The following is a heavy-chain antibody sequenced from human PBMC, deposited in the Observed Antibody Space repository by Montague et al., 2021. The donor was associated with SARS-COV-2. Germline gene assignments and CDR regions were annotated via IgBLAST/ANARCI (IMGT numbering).Heavy chain of an antibody. CDR3: ARDRRVAPGYGFDP. CDR2: INPDGSET. Sequence: SLRLSCAASGFTFSNYWMRWVRQAPGKGLLWVSHINPDGSETHYVDSVKGRFTISRDNAKNSLYLQMNSLRVEDTAAYYCARDRRVAPGYGFDPWGQGTLVTVSS. V-gene: IGHV3-7*01. J-gene: IGHJ5*02. CDR1: GFTFSNYW. D-gene: IGHD3-9*01.